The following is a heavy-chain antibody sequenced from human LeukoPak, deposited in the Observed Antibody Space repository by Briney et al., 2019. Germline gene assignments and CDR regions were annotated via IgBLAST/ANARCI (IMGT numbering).Heavy chain of an antibody. J-gene: IGHJ3*02. CDR3: ARFCSSTSCYWGDAFDI. CDR1: GGSISSYY. CDR2: IYTSGST. V-gene: IGHV4-4*07. Sequence: PSETLSLTCTVSGGSISSYYWSWIRQPAGKGLEWIGRIYTSGSTNYDPSLKSRVTMSVDTSKNQFSLKLSSVTAADTAVYYCARFCSSTSCYWGDAFDIWGQGTKVTVSS. D-gene: IGHD2-2*01.